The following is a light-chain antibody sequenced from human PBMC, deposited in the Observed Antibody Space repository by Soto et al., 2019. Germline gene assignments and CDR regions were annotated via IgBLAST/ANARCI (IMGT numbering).Light chain of an antibody. CDR2: KAS. J-gene: IGKJ1*01. V-gene: IGKV1-5*03. CDR3: QHYNSYSEA. CDR1: QTISSW. Sequence: PPTLSTPAGDSVTITCRASQTISSWLAWYQQKPGKAPKLLIYKASTLKSGVPSRFSGSGSGTEFTLTISSLQPDDFATYYCQHYNSYSEAFGQGTKVDIK.